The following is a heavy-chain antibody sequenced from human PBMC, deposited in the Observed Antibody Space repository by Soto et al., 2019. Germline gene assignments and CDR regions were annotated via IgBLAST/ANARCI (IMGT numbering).Heavy chain of an antibody. J-gene: IGHJ4*02. Sequence: SETLSLTCTVSGGSISSYYWSWIRQPPGKGLEWIGYIYCSGSTNYNPSLKSRVTISVDTSKNPFSLKLSSVTAADTAVYYCARQLFTVTPFDYWGQGTLVTVSS. CDR2: IYCSGST. CDR1: GGSISSYY. CDR3: ARQLFTVTPFDY. D-gene: IGHD4-17*01. V-gene: IGHV4-59*01.